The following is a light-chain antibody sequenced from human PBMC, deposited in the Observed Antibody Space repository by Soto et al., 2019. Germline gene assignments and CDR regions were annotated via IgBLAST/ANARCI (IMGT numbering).Light chain of an antibody. J-gene: IGLJ1*01. CDR3: SSYTSSSTYV. CDR2: EVT. CDR1: GSDVGGYDY. Sequence: QSALTQPASVSGSPGQSITISCTGTGSDVGGYDYVSWYQHHPGKAPKVMIYEVTNRPSGVSNRFSGSKSGNTASLTISGLLAEDEADYYCSSYTSSSTYVFGTGTKVT. V-gene: IGLV2-14*01.